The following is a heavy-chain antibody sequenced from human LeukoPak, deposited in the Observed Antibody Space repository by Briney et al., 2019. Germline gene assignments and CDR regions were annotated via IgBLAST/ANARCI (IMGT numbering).Heavy chain of an antibody. CDR3: AIDLGARSSNVVN. J-gene: IGHJ4*02. D-gene: IGHD3-16*01. CDR1: GFTFSSYE. CDR2: ISSSGDNI. Sequence: GGSLRLSCAVSGFTFSSYEMNWVCQAPGQGLELVAFISSSGDNIYYADSVKGRFTISRDNAKNSLYLQMNSLRAEDTAVYYCAIDLGARSSNVVNWGQGTLVTVSS. V-gene: IGHV3-48*03.